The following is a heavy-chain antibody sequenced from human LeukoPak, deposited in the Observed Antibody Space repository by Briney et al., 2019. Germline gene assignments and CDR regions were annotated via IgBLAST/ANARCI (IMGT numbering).Heavy chain of an antibody. J-gene: IGHJ4*02. CDR3: TRRVYYFGSGRPYYFDY. Sequence: GGSLRLSCAASGFTFSGSAMHWVRQASGKGLEWVGRIKNKANNYATAYVASVKGRFTISRDDSKNTAYLQMNSLKTEDTAVYYCTRRVYYFGSGRPYYFDYWGQGTLVAVSS. CDR2: IKNKANNYAT. CDR1: GFTFSGSA. V-gene: IGHV3-73*01. D-gene: IGHD3-10*01.